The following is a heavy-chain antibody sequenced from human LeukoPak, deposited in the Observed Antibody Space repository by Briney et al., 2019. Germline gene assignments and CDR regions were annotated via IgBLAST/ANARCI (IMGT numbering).Heavy chain of an antibody. CDR1: GFTFRNYG. CDR3: AKGPAVLAADFDY. V-gene: IGHV3-33*06. J-gene: IGHJ4*02. Sequence: PGRALRLSCAASGFTFRNYGMHWVRQAPGKGLEWAALIWYDGSNKYYADSVKGRFTISRDNSNNTLYLQISSLRPEDTAMYYCAKGPAVLAADFDYWGQGTLITVSS. D-gene: IGHD6-13*01. CDR2: IWYDGSNK.